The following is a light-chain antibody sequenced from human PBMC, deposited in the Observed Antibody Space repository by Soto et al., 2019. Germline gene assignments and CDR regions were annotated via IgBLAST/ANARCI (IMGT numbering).Light chain of an antibody. CDR3: QQYYNTPWT. CDR2: WAS. V-gene: IGKV4-1*01. CDR1: QSVLYSSNNKNY. J-gene: IGKJ1*01. Sequence: DIVMTQSPDSLAASLGERATINCKSSQSVLYSSNNKNYLAWYQQKPGQPPNLLIYWASTRESGVPDRFSGSGSGTNFTLTISSLQAEDVAVYYCQQYYNTPWTFGQGTKVDIK.